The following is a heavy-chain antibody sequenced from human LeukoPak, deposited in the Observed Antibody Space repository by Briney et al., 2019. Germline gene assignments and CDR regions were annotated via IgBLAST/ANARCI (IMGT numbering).Heavy chain of an antibody. V-gene: IGHV4-61*01. CDR3: ARLPLIGYCSSTSCLPINYYYYGMDV. D-gene: IGHD2-2*01. Sequence: PSETLSLTCTVSGGSVSSGSYYWSWIRQPPGKGLGWIGYIYYSGSTNYNPSLKSRVTISVDTSKNQFSLKLSSVTAADTAVYYCARLPLIGYCSSTSCLPINYYYYGMDVWGKGTTVTVSS. J-gene: IGHJ6*04. CDR2: IYYSGST. CDR1: GGSVSSGSYY.